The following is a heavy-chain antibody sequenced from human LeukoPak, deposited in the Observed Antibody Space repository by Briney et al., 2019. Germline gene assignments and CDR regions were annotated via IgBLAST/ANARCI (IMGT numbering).Heavy chain of an antibody. CDR1: GGSISSSSYY. D-gene: IGHD5-12*01. V-gene: IGHV4-39*07. CDR2: IYHSGST. J-gene: IGHJ4*02. Sequence: SETLSLTCTVSGGSISSSSYYWGWIRQPPGKGLEWIGSIYHSGSTYYNPSLKSRVTISVDTSKNQFSLKLSSVTAADTAVYYCAIRGTPPLVATILTPSVFDYWGQGTLVTVSS. CDR3: AIRGTPPLVATILTPSVFDY.